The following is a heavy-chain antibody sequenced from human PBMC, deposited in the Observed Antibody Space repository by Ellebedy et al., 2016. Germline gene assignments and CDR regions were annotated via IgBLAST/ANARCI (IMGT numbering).Heavy chain of an antibody. Sequence: ASVKVSXKVSGYTLTELSMHWVRRAPGKGLEWMGGFDPEDGETIYAQKFQGRVTMTEDTSTDTAYMELSSLRSEDTAVYYCATAIIENDDYWGQGTLVTVSS. J-gene: IGHJ4*02. CDR2: FDPEDGET. CDR1: GYTLTELS. V-gene: IGHV1-24*01. D-gene: IGHD3-3*01. CDR3: ATAIIENDDY.